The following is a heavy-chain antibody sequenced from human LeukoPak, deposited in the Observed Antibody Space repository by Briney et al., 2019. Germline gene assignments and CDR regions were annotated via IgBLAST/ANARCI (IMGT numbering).Heavy chain of an antibody. D-gene: IGHD3-10*01. CDR2: IIPIFGTA. V-gene: IGHV1-69*13. CDR1: GGTFSSYA. Sequence: SVKVSCKASGGTFSSYAISWVRQAPGQGLEWMGGIIPIFGTANYAQKFQGRVTITADESTSTAYMELSSLRSEDTAVYYCATRYGSGSLGEDRRIEYYYYYGMDVWGKGTTVTVSS. J-gene: IGHJ6*04. CDR3: ATRYGSGSLGEDRRIEYYYYYGMDV.